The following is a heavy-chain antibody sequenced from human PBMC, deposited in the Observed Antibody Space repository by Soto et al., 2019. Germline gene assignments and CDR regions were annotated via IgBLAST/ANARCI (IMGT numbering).Heavy chain of an antibody. J-gene: IGHJ5*02. V-gene: IGHV1-69*06. CDR1: GGTFSSYA. CDR2: IIHIFGTA. CDR3: AREVGYCSGGSCYSGSVWFGP. D-gene: IGHD2-15*01. Sequence: QVQLVQSGAEVKKPGSSVKVSCKASGGTFSSYAISWVRQAPGQGLEWIGGIIHIFGTANYAQKYQGRVTITAHKSTNTAYLELSSLRSEDTAVYYCAREVGYCSGGSCYSGSVWFGPWGQGTLVTVSS.